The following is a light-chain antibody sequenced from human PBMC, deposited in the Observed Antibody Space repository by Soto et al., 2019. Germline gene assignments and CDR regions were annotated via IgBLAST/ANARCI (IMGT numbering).Light chain of an antibody. CDR2: DAS. V-gene: IGKV1-5*01. CDR3: QQYNSYSWT. Sequence: KITQSLSTLAASVGDRVTITCRASQSISSWLAWYQQKPGKAPKLLIYDASTLESGVPSRFSGSRSGTEFTLTISSLQPDDFATYYCQQYNSYSWTFGQLTKVDIK. CDR1: QSISSW. J-gene: IGKJ1*01.